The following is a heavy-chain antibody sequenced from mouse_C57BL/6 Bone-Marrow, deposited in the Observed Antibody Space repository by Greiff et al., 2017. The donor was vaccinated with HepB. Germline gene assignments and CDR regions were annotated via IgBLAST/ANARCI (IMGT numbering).Heavy chain of an antibody. CDR1: GYTFTSYW. J-gene: IGHJ2*01. V-gene: IGHV1-64*01. CDR3: ATLRRAFDY. D-gene: IGHD2-12*01. CDR2: IHPNSGST. Sequence: QVQLQQPGAGLVKPGASVKLSCKASGYTFTSYWMHWVKQRPGQGLEWIGMIHPNSGSTNYNEKFKSKATLTVDKSSSTAYMQLSILTSDDSAVDYCATLRRAFDYWGQGTTLTVSS.